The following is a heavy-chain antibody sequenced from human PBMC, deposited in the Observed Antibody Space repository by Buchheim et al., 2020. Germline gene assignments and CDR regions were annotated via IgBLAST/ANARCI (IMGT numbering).Heavy chain of an antibody. Sequence: EVQLLESGGGLVQPGGSLRLSCAASGFTFSSYAMSWVRQAPGKGLEWVSAISGSGGSTYYADSVKGRFTISRDHSKNTLYLQMNSLRAEDTAVYYCAKGEYDFWSGYYTSYYGMDVWGQGTT. J-gene: IGHJ6*02. CDR1: GFTFSSYA. V-gene: IGHV3-23*01. CDR3: AKGEYDFWSGYYTSYYGMDV. D-gene: IGHD3-3*01. CDR2: ISGSGGST.